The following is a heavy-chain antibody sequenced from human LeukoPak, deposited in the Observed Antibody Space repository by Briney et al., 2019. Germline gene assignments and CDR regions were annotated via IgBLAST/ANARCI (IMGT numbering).Heavy chain of an antibody. J-gene: IGHJ4*02. CDR2: IYYSGNT. CDR3: ARIDTSGYNGYSFDY. D-gene: IGHD3-22*01. V-gene: IGHV4-59*12. CDR1: GGSISSYY. Sequence: SETLSLTCTVSGGSISSYYWSWIRQLPEKGLEFIGYIYYSGNTNYNPSLKSRVTISVDTSKNQFSLKLSSVTAADTAVYYCARIDTSGYNGYSFDYWGQGTLVTVSS.